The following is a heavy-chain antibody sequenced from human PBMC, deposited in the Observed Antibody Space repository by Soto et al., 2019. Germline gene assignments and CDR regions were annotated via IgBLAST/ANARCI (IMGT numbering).Heavy chain of an antibody. CDR3: AAGVTVLRYFDWSPGYFDY. V-gene: IGHV4-59*01. D-gene: IGHD3-9*01. J-gene: IGHJ4*02. CDR2: IYYSGST. CDR1: GGSISSYY. Sequence: SETLSLTCTVSGGSISSYYWSWIRQPPGKGLEWIGYIYYSGSTNYNPSLKGRVTISVDTSKNQFSLKLSSVTAADTAVYYCAAGVTVLRYFDWSPGYFDYWGQGTLVTVSS.